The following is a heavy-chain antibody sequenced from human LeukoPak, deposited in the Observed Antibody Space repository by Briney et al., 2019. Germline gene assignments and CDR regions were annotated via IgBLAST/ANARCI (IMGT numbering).Heavy chain of an antibody. V-gene: IGHV1-18*01. J-gene: IGHJ3*01. Sequence: GASVKVSCKNFGYSLSNSALGWVGPAPGQGLEWLGWISAFNGHTNSPQRIRARLTMTTDTSTNTAFMELSSLRSDDTAVYYCARARKLYGDFGVGAFDLWGQGTLVTVS. CDR2: ISAFNGHT. D-gene: IGHD4-17*01. CDR3: ARARKLYGDFGVGAFDL. CDR1: GYSLSNSA.